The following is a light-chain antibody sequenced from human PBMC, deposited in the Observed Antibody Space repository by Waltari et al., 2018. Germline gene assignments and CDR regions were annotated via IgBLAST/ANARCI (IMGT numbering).Light chain of an antibody. J-gene: IGLJ2*01. Sequence: QSALTQPPSASGSPGQSVTISCTGTSSAVCGYTYVSWYQQHPGKAPKLMIYEVSKRPSGVPDRFSGSKSGNTASLTVSGLQAEDEADYYCSSYAGSNNPVVFGGGTKLTVL. V-gene: IGLV2-8*01. CDR2: EVS. CDR1: SSAVCGYTY. CDR3: SSYAGSNNPVV.